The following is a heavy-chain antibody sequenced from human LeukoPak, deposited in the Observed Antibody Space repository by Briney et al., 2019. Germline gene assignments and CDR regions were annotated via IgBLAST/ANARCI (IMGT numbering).Heavy chain of an antibody. D-gene: IGHD3-10*01. J-gene: IGHJ5*02. CDR2: IYYSGST. Sequence: SETLSLTCTASGVSISSYDWSWSRQPPGKGLKWMGYIYYSGSTNSNPSLKSRVTISVDTSKNQFSLKLSSVTAADTAVYYRARALTMVRGVINWFDPCGQATLVTVSS. CDR3: ARALTMVRGVINWFDP. CDR1: GVSISSYD. V-gene: IGHV4-59*01.